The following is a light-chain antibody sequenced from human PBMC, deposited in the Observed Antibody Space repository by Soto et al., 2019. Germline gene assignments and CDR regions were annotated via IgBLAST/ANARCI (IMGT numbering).Light chain of an antibody. CDR2: DAS. J-gene: IGKJ4*02. V-gene: IGKV3-11*01. CDR3: QQRSSSPRT. Sequence: EIVLTQSPATLSLSPGERATLSCRASQSVSSNLAWYHQKPGQAPRLLIYDASNRATGIPDRFSGSGSGTDFTLTISRLEPEDFAVYYCQQRSSSPRTFGGGTKVEIK. CDR1: QSVSSN.